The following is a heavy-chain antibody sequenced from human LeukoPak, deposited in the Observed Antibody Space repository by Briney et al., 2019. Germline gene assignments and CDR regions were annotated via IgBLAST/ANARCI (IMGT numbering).Heavy chain of an antibody. D-gene: IGHD5-12*01. Sequence: SEPLSLTHTVSGGSISSYCWSWIRPPPGKALECIGYIYYSGSTNYTPSLKSLVSISEYTSKNKFSLKLSAVTAAETAVYYCARQYSGYDYYFDYWGQGTLVTVSS. CDR3: ARQYSGYDYYFDY. CDR1: GGSISSYC. J-gene: IGHJ4*02. V-gene: IGHV4-59*08. CDR2: IYYSGST.